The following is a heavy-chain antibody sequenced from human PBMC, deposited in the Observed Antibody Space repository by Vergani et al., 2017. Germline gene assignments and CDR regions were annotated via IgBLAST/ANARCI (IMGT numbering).Heavy chain of an antibody. CDR2: ISSSSSYI. CDR3: ARAYSSSWSFFDY. D-gene: IGHD6-13*01. J-gene: IGHJ4*02. CDR1: GFTFSSYS. V-gene: IGHV3-21*01. Sequence: EVQLVESGGGLVKPGGSLRLSCAASGFTFSSYSMNWVRQAPGKGLEWVSSISSSSSYIYYADSVKGRFTISRDNAKNSLYLQMNSLRAEDTAVYYCARAYSSSWSFFDYWGQGTLVTVSS.